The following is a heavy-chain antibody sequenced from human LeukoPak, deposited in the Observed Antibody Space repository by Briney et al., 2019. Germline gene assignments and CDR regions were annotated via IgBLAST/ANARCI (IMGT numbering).Heavy chain of an antibody. Sequence: PGGSLRLSCAASGFTFSDYYMSWIRQAPGKGLEWVSYISSSGGVIYYADSVKGRFTISRDNAKNSLYLQMNSLRADDTAVYYCARDPEYSSSWYFWFDPWGQGTLVTVS. V-gene: IGHV3-11*01. CDR2: ISSSGGVI. CDR3: ARDPEYSSSWYFWFDP. CDR1: GFTFSDYY. J-gene: IGHJ5*02. D-gene: IGHD6-13*01.